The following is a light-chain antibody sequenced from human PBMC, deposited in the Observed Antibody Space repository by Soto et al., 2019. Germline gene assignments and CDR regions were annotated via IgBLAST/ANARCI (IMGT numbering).Light chain of an antibody. V-gene: IGLV2-14*01. CDR3: SSYTSSTTPYV. Sequence: QSALTQPASVSGSPGQSITISCTGTSSDVGGYIYVSWYQQHPGKAPKLMIYEVRNRPSGVSNRFSGSKSGNTASLTISGLQAEDEADYYCSSYTSSTTPYVFGTGTKLTVL. CDR1: SSDVGGYIY. CDR2: EVR. J-gene: IGLJ1*01.